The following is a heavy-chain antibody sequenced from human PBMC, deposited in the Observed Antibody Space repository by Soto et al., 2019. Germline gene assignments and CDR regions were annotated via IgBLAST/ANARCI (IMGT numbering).Heavy chain of an antibody. CDR3: ARHSSEHYFGSERYPSYGMAV. Sequence: QVQLVESGGGVVQPGRSLRLSCAASGFTFSSYAMHWVRQAPGKGLEWVALIWYDGSNQYYADSVKGRFTISRDNSKNTMHLQIHSLSAEDTAVYYCARHSSEHYFGSERYPSYGMAVWGQGTTVTVSS. D-gene: IGHD3-10*01. CDR1: GFTFSSYA. CDR2: IWYDGSNQ. V-gene: IGHV3-33*01. J-gene: IGHJ6*02.